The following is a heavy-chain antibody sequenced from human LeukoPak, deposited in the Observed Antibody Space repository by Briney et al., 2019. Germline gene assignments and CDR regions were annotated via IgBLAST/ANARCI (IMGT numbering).Heavy chain of an antibody. J-gene: IGHJ4*02. Sequence: GTLSLTCAVSGGSISSSNWWSWVRQAPRKGLEWVSSITGSGVSTNNADSVKGRFTISRDNSENTLYLQMNSLRVEDTAVYYCVKTSSGYYYFDYWGQGTLVTVSS. CDR1: GGSISSSN. V-gene: IGHV3-23*01. D-gene: IGHD3-22*01. CDR3: VKTSSGYYYFDY. CDR2: ITGSGVST.